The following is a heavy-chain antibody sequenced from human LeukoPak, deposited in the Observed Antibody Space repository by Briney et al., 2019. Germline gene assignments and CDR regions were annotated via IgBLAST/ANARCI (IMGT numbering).Heavy chain of an antibody. V-gene: IGHV1-18*01. CDR1: GYTLTELS. J-gene: IGHJ4*02. CDR3: ARDHYDVLTGYYDY. D-gene: IGHD3-9*01. CDR2: ISAYNGYT. Sequence: ASVKVSCKVSGYTLTELSMHWVRQAPGQGLEWMGWISAYNGYTNYAQRLQGRVTMTTDTSTSTAYMELRSLRSDDTALYYCARDHYDVLTGYYDYWGQGTLVTVSS.